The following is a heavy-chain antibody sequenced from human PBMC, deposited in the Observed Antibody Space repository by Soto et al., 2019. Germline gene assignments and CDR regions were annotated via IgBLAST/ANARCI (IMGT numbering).Heavy chain of an antibody. V-gene: IGHV3-64D*06. CDR1: GFTFSSYV. J-gene: IGHJ4*02. CDR2: ISNNGEST. CDR3: VKTGRFGQLVPSDY. Sequence: GGSLRLSCSASGFTFSSYVMFWVRQAPGKGLEHVSLISNNGESTYHADSVKGRFTITRDNSKSMMFLQMTSLRTEDTAVYYCVKTGRFGQLVPSDYWGQGTLVTSPQ. D-gene: IGHD6-6*01.